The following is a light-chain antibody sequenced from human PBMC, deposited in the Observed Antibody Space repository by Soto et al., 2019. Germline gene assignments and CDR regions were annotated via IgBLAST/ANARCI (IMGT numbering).Light chain of an antibody. Sequence: IVVTKSPGIPSFSPGERATLSCSTSQSFSSYLAWYQHIPGQAPRLLIYVASMSATGIPDRFSASGSGTDFTLTLSGLAPADFAVYYCHQSSSQPATFGQRTKLET. CDR2: VAS. CDR1: QSFSSY. CDR3: HQSSSQPAT. J-gene: IGKJ2*01. V-gene: IGKV3-20*01.